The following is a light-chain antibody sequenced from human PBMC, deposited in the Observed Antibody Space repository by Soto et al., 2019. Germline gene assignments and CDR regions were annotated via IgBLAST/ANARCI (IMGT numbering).Light chain of an antibody. V-gene: IGKV3-15*01. CDR2: GAS. CDR3: QQYNSWPQYT. CDR1: QSVSSN. Sequence: EIVMTQSPATLSVSPGERATLSCRASQSVSSNLAWYQQKPGQAPRLLIYGASTMATGIPARFSGSGSGTEFTLTFSSLQSEDFAVYYCQQYNSWPQYTFGQGTKLEIK. J-gene: IGKJ2*01.